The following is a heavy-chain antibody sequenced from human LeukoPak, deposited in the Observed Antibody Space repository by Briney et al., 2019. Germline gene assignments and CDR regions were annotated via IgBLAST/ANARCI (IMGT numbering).Heavy chain of an antibody. V-gene: IGHV3-23*01. Sequence: GGSLRLSCAASGFTFSSYGMHWVRQAPGKGLEWVSTISATGGSTYYADSAKGRFTISRDNSKDTLYLQMNSLRAEDTAVYYCAKGGYSSGWRNYFDYWGQGTLVTVSS. J-gene: IGHJ4*02. CDR1: GFTFSSYG. D-gene: IGHD6-19*01. CDR2: ISATGGST. CDR3: AKGGYSSGWRNYFDY.